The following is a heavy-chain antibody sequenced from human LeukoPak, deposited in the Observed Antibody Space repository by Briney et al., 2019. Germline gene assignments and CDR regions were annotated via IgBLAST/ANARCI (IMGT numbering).Heavy chain of an antibody. J-gene: IGHJ4*02. CDR3: ARVSYGYSSANDY. D-gene: IGHD5-18*01. Sequence: SQTLSLTCAISGDSVSSNSAAWNWIRQSPSGGLEWLGRTYYRSKWYNDYAVSVKSRITINPDTSKNQFSLQLNSVTPEGTAVYYCARVSYGYSSANDYWGQGTLVTVSS. CDR1: GDSVSSNSAA. V-gene: IGHV6-1*01. CDR2: TYYRSKWYN.